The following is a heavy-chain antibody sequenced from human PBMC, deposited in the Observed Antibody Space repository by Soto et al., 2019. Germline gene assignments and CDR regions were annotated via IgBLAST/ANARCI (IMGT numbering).Heavy chain of an antibody. CDR3: NRDATDFDY. V-gene: IGHV3-73*02. Sequence: EVQLVESGGGLVQPGGSLKLSCAASGFTFSGSAMHWVRQASGKGLEWVGRIRSKANSYATAYAASVKGRFTISRDDSMNTSYLQMNSLKTEDTAVYYCNRDATDFDYWGQGTLVTVSS. J-gene: IGHJ4*02. D-gene: IGHD1-26*01. CDR1: GFTFSGSA. CDR2: IRSKANSYAT.